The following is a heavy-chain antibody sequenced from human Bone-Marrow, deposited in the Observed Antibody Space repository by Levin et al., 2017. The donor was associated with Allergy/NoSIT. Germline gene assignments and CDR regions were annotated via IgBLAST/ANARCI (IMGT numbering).Heavy chain of an antibody. CDR1: GYSISSGYY. CDR3: ARIYSSSSAG. D-gene: IGHD6-6*01. J-gene: IGHJ4*02. Sequence: SETLSLTCAVSGYSISSGYYWGWIRQPPGKGLEWIGSIYHSGSTYYNPSLKSRVTISVDTSKNQFSLKLSSVTAADTAVYYCARIYSSSSAGWGQGTLVTVSS. CDR2: IYHSGST. V-gene: IGHV4-38-2*01.